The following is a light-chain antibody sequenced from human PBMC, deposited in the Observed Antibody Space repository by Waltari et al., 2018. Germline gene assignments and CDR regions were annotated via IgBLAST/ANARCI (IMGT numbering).Light chain of an antibody. CDR3: QQSYTTAFT. Sequence: IQMTQSPSSLPASVGDRVTITCRASQSISSSVNWYQQIPGKAPKLLIYVASTLRSGVPSRFSGSGSGTDFSLTISSLQPEDFATYYCQQSYTTAFTFGQGTKLEIK. CDR1: QSISSS. CDR2: VAS. J-gene: IGKJ2*01. V-gene: IGKV1-39*01.